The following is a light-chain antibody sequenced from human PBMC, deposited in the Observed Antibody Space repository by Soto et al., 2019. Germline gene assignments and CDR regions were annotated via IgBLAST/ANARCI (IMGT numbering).Light chain of an antibody. V-gene: IGLV2-8*01. CDR1: SSDVGGHNH. Sequence: QSALTQPPSASWSPGQSVTISCTGSSSDVGGHNHVSWYQQHPGKAPKLMIYEVSKRPSGVPDRFSGSKSVNTASLTVSGLQAEDEADYYCSSYAGSMNLIFGGGTKLTVL. CDR3: SSYAGSMNLI. CDR2: EVS. J-gene: IGLJ2*01.